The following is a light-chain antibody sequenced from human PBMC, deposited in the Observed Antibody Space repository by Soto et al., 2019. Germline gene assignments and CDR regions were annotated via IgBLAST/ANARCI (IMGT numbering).Light chain of an antibody. CDR1: STDPATYDL. V-gene: IGLV2-23*02. Sequence: QSALTQPASVSGSPGQSFTISCTGTSTDPATYDLVSWYQQHPGKAPQLIIYEVAKRPSGVSARFSGSQSGDTASLTISGLQAADEAYYYCCSRLFGGGTKLTVL. CDR3: CSRL. CDR2: EVA. J-gene: IGLJ2*01.